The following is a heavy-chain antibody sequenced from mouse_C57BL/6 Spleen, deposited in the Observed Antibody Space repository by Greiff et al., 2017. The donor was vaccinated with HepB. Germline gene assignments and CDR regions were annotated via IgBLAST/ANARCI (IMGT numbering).Heavy chain of an antibody. Sequence: EVQLQQSGPELVKPGASVKIPCKASGYTFTDYNMDWVKQSHGKSLEWIGDINPNNGGTIYNQKFKGKATLTVDKSSSTAYMELRSLTSEDTAVYYCARQYYYGNYRYFYYWGQGTTLTFSS. CDR2: INPNNGGT. J-gene: IGHJ2*01. V-gene: IGHV1-18*01. CDR1: GYTFTDYN. CDR3: ARQYYYGNYRYFYY. D-gene: IGHD2-1*01.